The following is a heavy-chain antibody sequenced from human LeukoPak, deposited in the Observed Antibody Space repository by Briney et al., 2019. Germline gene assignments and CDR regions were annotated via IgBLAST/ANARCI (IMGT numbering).Heavy chain of an antibody. J-gene: IGHJ4*02. D-gene: IGHD1-26*01. Sequence: SETLSLTCTVSGGSTSSYYWSWIRQPPGKGLEWIGYIYYSGSTNYNPSLKSRVTISVDTSKNQFSLKLSSVTAADTAVYYCARFSRELLTGFDYWGQGTLVTVSS. CDR1: GGSTSSYY. V-gene: IGHV4-59*01. CDR2: IYYSGST. CDR3: ARFSRELLTGFDY.